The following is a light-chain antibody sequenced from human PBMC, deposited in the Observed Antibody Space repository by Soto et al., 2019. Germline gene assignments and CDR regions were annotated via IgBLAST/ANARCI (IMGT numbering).Light chain of an antibody. Sequence: IQITQSPSILSASVGDRVTITCRASQSISSWLAWYQQKPGKVPKLLIYAASSLESGVQSRFSGSGSGTEFTLTIRSLQPDDFATYYCKQYNSYSTCGQGTKVDIK. CDR1: QSISSW. CDR2: AAS. V-gene: IGKV1-5*01. CDR3: KQYNSYST. J-gene: IGKJ1*01.